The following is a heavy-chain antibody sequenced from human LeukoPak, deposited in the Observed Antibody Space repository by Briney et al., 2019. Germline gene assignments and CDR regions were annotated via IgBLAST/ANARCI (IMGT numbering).Heavy chain of an antibody. CDR3: AKLVDYCEGRTCFTTYYYTDI. D-gene: IGHD4/OR15-4a*01. V-gene: IGHV3-30*02. CDR1: GLTFSISG. CDR2: IRDDGTGA. Sequence: GGSLRLSCAVSGLTFSISGMHWVRQAPGKGLEWVTFIRDDGTGAHYVDSVKGRFTVSRDHSKNTLYLQMNSLTLEDTGIYYCAKLVDYCEGRTCFTTYYYTDIWGKGTTVTVSS. J-gene: IGHJ6*03.